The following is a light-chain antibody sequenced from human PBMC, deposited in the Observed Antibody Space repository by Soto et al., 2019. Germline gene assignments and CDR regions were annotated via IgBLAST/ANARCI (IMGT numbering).Light chain of an antibody. J-gene: IGKJ1*01. V-gene: IGKV1-39*01. CDR2: AAS. CDR3: QQSYSSPQT. CDR1: QSINRF. Sequence: DIQMTQSPSSLSASVGDRVSITCRAGQSINRFLNWYQQKPGKAPKLLIYAASSLQSGVPSRFSGSGSGTDFTLTINSLQPEDFATYYCQQSYSSPQTFGQGTKVEIK.